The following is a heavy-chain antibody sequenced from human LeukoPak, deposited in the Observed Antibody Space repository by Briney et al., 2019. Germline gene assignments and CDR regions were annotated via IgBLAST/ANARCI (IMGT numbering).Heavy chain of an antibody. CDR1: GFTFNNYA. CDR3: ARVGNTWYYFDF. V-gene: IGHV3-30*04. J-gene: IGHJ4*02. CDR2: ISYTESSK. D-gene: IGHD6-13*01. Sequence: GGSLRLSCAASGFTFNNYATHWVRQAPGKGLEWVAVISYTESSKYYADSVKGRFTISRDNSRSTLYLQMDTLRAEDTAVYYCARVGNTWYYFDFWGQGTLVTVSS.